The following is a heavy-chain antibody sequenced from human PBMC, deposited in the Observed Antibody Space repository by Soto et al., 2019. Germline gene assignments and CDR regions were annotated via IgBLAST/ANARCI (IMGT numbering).Heavy chain of an antibody. CDR2: IYPGDSDT. CDR3: ARSKLYGSGSYYNVGYYYYGMDV. Sequence: GESLKISCKGSGYSFTSYWIGWVRQMPGKGLEWMGIIYPGDSDTRYSPSFRGQVTISADKSISTAYLQWSSLKASDTAMYYCARSKLYGSGSYYNVGYYYYGMDVWGQGTTVTVSS. CDR1: GYSFTSYW. D-gene: IGHD3-10*01. J-gene: IGHJ6*02. V-gene: IGHV5-51*01.